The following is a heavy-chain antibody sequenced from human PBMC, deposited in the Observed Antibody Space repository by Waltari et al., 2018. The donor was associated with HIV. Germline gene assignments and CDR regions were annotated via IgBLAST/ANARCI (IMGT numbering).Heavy chain of an antibody. CDR1: GYTFTSYG. Sequence: QVQLVQSGAEVKKPGASVKVSCKASGYTFTSYGNSWVRQAPGPGLEWMGWISAYNGNTNYAQKLQGRVTMTTDTSTSTAYMELRSLRSDDTAVYYCARGTFGIRRRFLEWLSGMDVWGQGTTVTVSS. CDR3: ARGTFGIRRRFLEWLSGMDV. D-gene: IGHD3-3*01. J-gene: IGHJ6*02. CDR2: ISAYNGNT. V-gene: IGHV1-18*01.